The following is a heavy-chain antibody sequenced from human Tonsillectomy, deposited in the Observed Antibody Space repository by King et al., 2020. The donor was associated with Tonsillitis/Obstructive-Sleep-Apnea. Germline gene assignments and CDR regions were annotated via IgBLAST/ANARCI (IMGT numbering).Heavy chain of an antibody. V-gene: IGHV4-39*01. Sequence: QLQESGPGLVKPSETLSLSCTVSGASISSSSYYWRWIRQPPGKGLEWIGSIYYSGSTYYNPSLKSRVTISVDTSKNQFSLKVNSVTAADTAVYYCATLVGAAPSWYFDLWCRGTLVTVSS. CDR3: ATLVGAAPSWYFDL. J-gene: IGHJ2*01. D-gene: IGHD1-26*01. CDR1: GASISSSSYY. CDR2: IYYSGST.